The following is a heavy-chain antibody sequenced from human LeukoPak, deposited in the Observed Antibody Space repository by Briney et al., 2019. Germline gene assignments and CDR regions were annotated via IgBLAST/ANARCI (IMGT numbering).Heavy chain of an antibody. CDR1: GFTFSSYG. CDR2: IRYDGSNK. CDR3: AKDPAYYYDSSGPEYFQH. Sequence: GGSLRLSCAASGFTFSSYGMHWVRQAPGKGLEWVAFIRYDGSNKYYADSVKGRFTISRDNSKNTLYLQMNSLRAEDTAVYYCAKDPAYYYDSSGPEYFQHWGQGTLVTVSS. D-gene: IGHD3-22*01. J-gene: IGHJ1*01. V-gene: IGHV3-30*02.